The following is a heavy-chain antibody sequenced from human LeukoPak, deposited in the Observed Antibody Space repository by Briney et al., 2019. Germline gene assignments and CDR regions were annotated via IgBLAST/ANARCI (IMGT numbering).Heavy chain of an antibody. Sequence: PGGSLRLSCAASGFTFSSYSMNWVRQAPGKGLEWVSVIYSGGSTYYADSVKGRFTISRDNSKNTLYLQMNSLRAEDTAVYYCAGDEGPPNYYDSSGYYRDYWGQGTLVTVSS. J-gene: IGHJ4*02. CDR3: AGDEGPPNYYDSSGYYRDY. CDR2: IYSGGST. V-gene: IGHV3-66*01. D-gene: IGHD3-22*01. CDR1: GFTFSSYS.